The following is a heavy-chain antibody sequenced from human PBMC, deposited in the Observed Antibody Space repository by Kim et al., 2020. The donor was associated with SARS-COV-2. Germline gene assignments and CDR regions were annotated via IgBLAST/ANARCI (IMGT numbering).Heavy chain of an antibody. D-gene: IGHD6-6*01. Sequence: GGSLRLSCAASGFTFSSYAMHWVRQAPGKGLEWVAVISYDGSNKYYADSVKGRFTISRDNSKNTLYLQMNSLRAEDTAVYYCAGIAARNYYYYYMDVWGKGTTVTVSS. CDR2: ISYDGSNK. V-gene: IGHV3-30-3*01. CDR1: GFTFSSYA. J-gene: IGHJ6*03. CDR3: AGIAARNYYYYYMDV.